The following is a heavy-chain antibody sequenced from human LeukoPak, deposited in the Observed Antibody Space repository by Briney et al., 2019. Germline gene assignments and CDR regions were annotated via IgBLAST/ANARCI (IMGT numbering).Heavy chain of an antibody. Sequence: GGSLRLSCAASGFSFSTYSMHWVRQAPGKGLEWVMAISNDGSQEYYADSVKGRFTISRDNSKNSLYLQMNSLRAEDTAVYYRARDYYYDSSGYPPDIWGQGTMVTVSS. CDR3: ARDYYYDSSGYPPDI. CDR2: ISNDGSQE. J-gene: IGHJ3*02. D-gene: IGHD3-22*01. CDR1: GFSFSTYS. V-gene: IGHV3-30-3*01.